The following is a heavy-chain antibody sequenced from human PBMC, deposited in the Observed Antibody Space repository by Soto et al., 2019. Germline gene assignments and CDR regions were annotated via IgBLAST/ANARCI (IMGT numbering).Heavy chain of an antibody. J-gene: IGHJ4*02. Sequence: GGSLRLSCAASGFTFSSYAMSWVRQAPGKGLEWDSAITASGDTTNYADSVKGRFTISRDNAKNSLYLQMNSLRAEDTAVYYCARGQDYYDSSGPFDYWGQGTLVTVSS. V-gene: IGHV3-23*01. CDR3: ARGQDYYDSSGPFDY. CDR2: ITASGDTT. D-gene: IGHD3-22*01. CDR1: GFTFSSYA.